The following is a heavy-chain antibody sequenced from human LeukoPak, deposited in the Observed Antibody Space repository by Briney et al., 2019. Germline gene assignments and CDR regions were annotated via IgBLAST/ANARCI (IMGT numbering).Heavy chain of an antibody. CDR2: MYSGGNT. CDR1: GFTFNSYA. Sequence: GGSLRLSCAASGFTFNSYAMSWVRQAPGKGLEWVSVMYSGGNTYYADSVKGRFTISRDNPKNTLYLQMNSLRAEDTAVYYCARGLYGGNPNYWGQGTLVTVSS. V-gene: IGHV3-53*01. CDR3: ARGLYGGNPNY. D-gene: IGHD4-23*01. J-gene: IGHJ4*02.